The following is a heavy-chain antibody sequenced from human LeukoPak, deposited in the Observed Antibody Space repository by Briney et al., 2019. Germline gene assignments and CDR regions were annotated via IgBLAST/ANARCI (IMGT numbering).Heavy chain of an antibody. D-gene: IGHD1-26*01. J-gene: IGHJ5*02. CDR1: GYSFSTYF. Sequence: ASVKVSCKTSGYSFSTYFMHWVRQAPGQGLEWMGIINPSGGSTSYAQKFQGRVTMTRDTSISTAYMELSRLRSDDTAVYYCAREVLSIYRSSKNWFDPWGQGTLVTVSS. CDR2: INPSGGST. CDR3: AREVLSIYRSSKNWFDP. V-gene: IGHV1-46*01.